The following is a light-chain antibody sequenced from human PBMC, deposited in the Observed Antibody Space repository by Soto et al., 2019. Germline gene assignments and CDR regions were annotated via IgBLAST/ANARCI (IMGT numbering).Light chain of an antibody. J-gene: IGKJ1*01. CDR1: QSVSSN. Sequence: EIVMTQSPATLSVSPGERATLSCRARQSVSSNLAWYQQKPGQAPRLLIYGASTRATGIPARFSGSRSGTEFTLTISSLQSEDFAVYYCQQYNNWPGTFGQGTKVDIK. CDR2: GAS. CDR3: QQYNNWPGT. V-gene: IGKV3-15*01.